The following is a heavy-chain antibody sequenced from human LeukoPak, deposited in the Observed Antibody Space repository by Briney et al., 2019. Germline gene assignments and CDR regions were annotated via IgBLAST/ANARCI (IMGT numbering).Heavy chain of an antibody. J-gene: IGHJ6*03. CDR3: ARISSYCSSTSCPSDYYYYYMDV. CDR1: GGTFSSYA. CDR2: IIPIFGTA. D-gene: IGHD2-2*01. V-gene: IGHV1-69*06. Sequence: GASVKVSCKASGGTFSSYAISWVRQAPGQGLEWMGGIIPIFGTANYAQKFQGRVTITADKSTSTAYMELSSLRSEDTAVYYCARISSYCSSTSCPSDYYYYYMDVWGKGTTVTVSS.